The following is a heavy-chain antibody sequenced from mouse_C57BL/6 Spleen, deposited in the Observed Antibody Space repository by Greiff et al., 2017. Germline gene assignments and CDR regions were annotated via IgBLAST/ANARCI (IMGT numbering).Heavy chain of an antibody. Sequence: VQLQQSGPELVKPGASVKISCKASGYAFSSSWMNWVKQRPGKGLEWIGRIYPGDGDTNYNGKFKGKATLTADKASSTAYMQLSSLPSEDSAVYFCAGVRGEAYWGQGTLVTVSA. V-gene: IGHV1-82*01. J-gene: IGHJ3*01. CDR3: AGVRGEAY. CDR1: GYAFSSSW. D-gene: IGHD2-14*01. CDR2: IYPGDGDT.